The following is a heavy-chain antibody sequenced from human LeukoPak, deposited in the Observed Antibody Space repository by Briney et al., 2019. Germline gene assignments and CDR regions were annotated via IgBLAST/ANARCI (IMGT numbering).Heavy chain of an antibody. CDR3: ATYQAVAGHFDY. Sequence: SETLSLTCNVSGGSIRSRYWSWIRQPPGKGLEWVGYIYPSGSTTNYNPSLKSRVTIPVDTSKIQFSLQLSSVTGADTAVYYCATYQAVAGHFDYWGQGTLVTVSS. CDR2: IYPSGSTT. CDR1: GGSIRSRY. J-gene: IGHJ4*02. V-gene: IGHV4-59*11. D-gene: IGHD6-19*01.